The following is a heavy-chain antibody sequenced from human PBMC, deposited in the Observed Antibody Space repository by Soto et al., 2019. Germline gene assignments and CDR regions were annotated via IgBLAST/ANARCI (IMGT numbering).Heavy chain of an antibody. J-gene: IGHJ4*02. CDR3: ARVKIRKYYYDSSGYYYNPLQPAYFDY. CDR1: GGSISSGDYY. Sequence: PSETLSLTCTVSGGSISSGDYYWSWIRQPPGKGLEWIGYIYYSGSTYYNPSLKSRVTISVDTSKNQFSLKLSSVTAADTAVYYCARVKIRKYYYDSSGYYYNPLQPAYFDYWGQGTLVTVSS. V-gene: IGHV4-30-4*01. D-gene: IGHD3-22*01. CDR2: IYYSGST.